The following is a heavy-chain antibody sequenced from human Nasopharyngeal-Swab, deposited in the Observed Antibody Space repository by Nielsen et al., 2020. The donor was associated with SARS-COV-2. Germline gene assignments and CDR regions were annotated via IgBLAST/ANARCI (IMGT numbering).Heavy chain of an antibody. D-gene: IGHD1-26*01. CDR3: ARSGLVGATFFDY. CDR1: GYSFTSYW. V-gene: IGHV5-51*01. CDR2: IYPGDSDT. J-gene: IGHJ4*02. Sequence: GGSLRLSCKGSGYSFTSYWIGWVRQMPGKGLEWMGIIYPGDSDTRYSPSFQGRVTISADKSISTAYLQWSSLKASDTAMYYCARSGLVGATFFDYWGQGTLVTVSS.